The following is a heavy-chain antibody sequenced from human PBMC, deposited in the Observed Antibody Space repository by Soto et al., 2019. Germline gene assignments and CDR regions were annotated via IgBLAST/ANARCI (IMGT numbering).Heavy chain of an antibody. CDR3: ARSHVMGLGAPGP. J-gene: IGHJ5*02. V-gene: IGHV1-3*05. Sequence: QVQLVQSGAEEKKPGASVKVSCKASGYTFTSYIMYWVRQAPGQRLEWMGWVNGGNGNTKYSQKFQGRVTITRDTSARTAYMELSGLSSADTAVYYCARSHVMGLGAPGPWGQGTLVTLSS. CDR2: VNGGNGNT. D-gene: IGHD6-13*01. CDR1: GYTFTSYI.